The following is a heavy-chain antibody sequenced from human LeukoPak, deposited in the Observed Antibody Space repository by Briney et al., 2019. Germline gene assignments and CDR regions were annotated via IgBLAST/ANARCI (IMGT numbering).Heavy chain of an antibody. J-gene: IGHJ4*02. CDR3: AKGGSGSPTNIDF. CDR2: NNGNGGNT. D-gene: IGHD3-10*01. Sequence: PGGSLRLSCAASGFNFNRYVMSWVRQAPGKGLEWVSGNNGNGGNTYYADSVKGRFTVSRDNSKNTLYLQMNSLRGEDTAIYYCAKGGSGSPTNIDFWGQGTLVTVSS. CDR1: GFNFNRYV. V-gene: IGHV3-23*01.